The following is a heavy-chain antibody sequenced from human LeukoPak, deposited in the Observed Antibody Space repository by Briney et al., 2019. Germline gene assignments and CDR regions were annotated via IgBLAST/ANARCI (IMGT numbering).Heavy chain of an antibody. CDR2: ISYDGSNK. V-gene: IGHV3-30*04. CDR3: ARDRITVAATETSFDY. CDR1: GFTFSSYA. D-gene: IGHD6-19*01. Sequence: GGSLRLSCAASGFTFSSYAMHWVRQAPGKGLEWVAVISYDGSNKYYADSVKGRFTISRDNSKNTLYLQMNSLRAEDTAVYYCARDRITVAATETSFDYWGQGTLVTVSS. J-gene: IGHJ4*02.